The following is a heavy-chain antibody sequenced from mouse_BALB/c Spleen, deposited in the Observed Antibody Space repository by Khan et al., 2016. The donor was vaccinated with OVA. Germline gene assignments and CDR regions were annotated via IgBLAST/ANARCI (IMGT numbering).Heavy chain of an antibody. CDR1: VYTFTDFY. V-gene: IGHV1-77*01. Sequence: QVQLQQSGTELARPGASVNLSCKASVYTFTDFYINWVKQRSGQGLEWIGEISPGSGDTYYNEKFKGKATLTADKSSSTAYMQLSSLTSEASSVYFCARRSYFDYAFAYWGQGTLVTVSA. CDR3: ARRSYFDYAFAY. D-gene: IGHD1-2*01. CDR2: ISPGSGDT. J-gene: IGHJ3*01.